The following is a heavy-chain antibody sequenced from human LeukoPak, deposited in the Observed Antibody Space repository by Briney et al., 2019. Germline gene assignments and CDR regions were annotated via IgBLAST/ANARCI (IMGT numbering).Heavy chain of an antibody. Sequence: ASVKVSCKASGDTFTKYGISWVRQAPGQGLEWMGWISAYNGNTNYAQKLQGRVTMTTDTSTSTAFMELRSLRSDDTAVYYCAREPLVVGATVDYWGQGTLVTVSS. D-gene: IGHD1-26*01. CDR2: ISAYNGNT. CDR1: GDTFTKYG. CDR3: AREPLVVGATVDY. J-gene: IGHJ4*02. V-gene: IGHV1-18*01.